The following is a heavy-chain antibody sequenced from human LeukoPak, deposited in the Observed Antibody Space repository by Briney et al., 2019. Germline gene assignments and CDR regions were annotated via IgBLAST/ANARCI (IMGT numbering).Heavy chain of an antibody. CDR3: AREPAYSSSSIYFDY. J-gene: IGHJ4*02. Sequence: ASVKVSCKASGYTFTGYYMHWVRQAPGQGLEWMGWINPNSGGTNYAQKFQGRVTMTRDTSISTAYMELSRLRSDDTAVYYCAREPAYSSSSIYFDYWGQGTLVTVSS. V-gene: IGHV1-2*02. CDR1: GYTFTGYY. CDR2: INPNSGGT. D-gene: IGHD6-6*01.